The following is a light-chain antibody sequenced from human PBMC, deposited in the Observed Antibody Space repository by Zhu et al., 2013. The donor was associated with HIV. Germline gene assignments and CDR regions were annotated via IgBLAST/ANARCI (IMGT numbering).Light chain of an antibody. CDR3: SSYTTSSTLV. V-gene: IGLV2-14*02. CDR2: EVN. Sequence: QSALTQPASVSGSPGQSITISCTGTSSDVGSYNLVSWYQQYPGKVPKLIIYEVNERPSGVSNRFSGSKSGNVASLTISGLQAKDEADYYCSSYTTSSTLVFGTGTKVTVL. CDR1: SSDVGSYNL. J-gene: IGLJ1*01.